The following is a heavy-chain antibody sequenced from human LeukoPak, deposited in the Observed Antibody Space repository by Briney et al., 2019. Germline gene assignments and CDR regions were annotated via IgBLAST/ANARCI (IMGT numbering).Heavy chain of an antibody. D-gene: IGHD2-15*01. CDR1: GFTFSSYS. CDR3: ARGRRPRVVVAAPVYYYYGMDV. Sequence: GGSLRLSCAASGFTFSSYSMNWVRQAPGKGLEWVSSISSSSSYIYYADSVKGRFTISRDNAKNTLYLQMNSLRAGDTAVYYCARGRRPRVVVAAPVYYYYGMDVWGQGTTVTVSS. V-gene: IGHV3-21*01. J-gene: IGHJ6*02. CDR2: ISSSSSYI.